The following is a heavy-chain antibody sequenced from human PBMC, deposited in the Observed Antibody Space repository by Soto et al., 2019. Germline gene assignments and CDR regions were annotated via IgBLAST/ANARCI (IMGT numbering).Heavy chain of an antibody. CDR2: FYGENNN. CDR3: AHSHAYCPGPGCAYFDY. CDR1: WLSLSTNRVF. D-gene: IGHD2-8*02. Sequence: SGPTLVNPTQTLTLTCTFSWLSLSTNRVFVGWNRQPPGNALKCLTLFYGENNNHYSTSLKTRIPNAQANSKNQVVLTQTNMDPVETATYYCAHSHAYCPGPGCAYFDYWGLGTLVTVSS. J-gene: IGHJ4*02. V-gene: IGHV2-5*02.